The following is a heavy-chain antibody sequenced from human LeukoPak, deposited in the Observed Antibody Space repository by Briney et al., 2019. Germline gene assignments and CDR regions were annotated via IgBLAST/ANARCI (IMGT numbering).Heavy chain of an antibody. CDR1: GGSISSSSNY. J-gene: IGHJ3*02. Sequence: PSETLSLTCTVSGGSISSSSNYWGWIRQSPGKGLEWIGSVYYSGRTYYNPSVKSRVTISVDTSKKQFSLNLSSVTAADTAVYFCARNRSIAVTGIGRPNAFDIWGQGTMVTVAS. CDR2: VYYSGRT. V-gene: IGHV4-39*01. D-gene: IGHD6-19*01. CDR3: ARNRSIAVTGIGRPNAFDI.